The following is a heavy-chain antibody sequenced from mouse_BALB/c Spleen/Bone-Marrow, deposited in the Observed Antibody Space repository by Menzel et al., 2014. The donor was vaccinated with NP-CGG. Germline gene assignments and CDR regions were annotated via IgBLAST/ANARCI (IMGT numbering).Heavy chain of an antibody. CDR3: ARYLIFYDYDEAMDY. Sequence: EVKLMESGAELVKPGASVKLSCTASGFNIXDTYMHWVKQRPEQGLEWIGRIDPANGDTKYDPKFQGKATITADTSSNTAYLQLSSLTSEDTAVYYCARYLIFYDYDEAMDYWGQGTSVTVSS. D-gene: IGHD2-4*01. CDR2: IDPANGDT. CDR1: GFNIXDTY. J-gene: IGHJ4*01. V-gene: IGHV14-3*02.